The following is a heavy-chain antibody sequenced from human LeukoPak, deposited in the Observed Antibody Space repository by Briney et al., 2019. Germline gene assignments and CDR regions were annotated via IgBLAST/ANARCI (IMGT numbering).Heavy chain of an antibody. V-gene: IGHV4-34*01. Sequence: SETLSPTCAVYGGSFSGYYWSWIRQPPGKGLEWIGEINHSGSTNYNPSLKSRVTISVDTSKNQFSLRLSSVTAADTAVYYCARGRIYVVVVPAAIRRHYYYMDVWGKGTTVTVSS. D-gene: IGHD2-2*01. CDR3: ARGRIYVVVVPAAIRRHYYYMDV. CDR2: INHSGST. CDR1: GGSFSGYY. J-gene: IGHJ6*03.